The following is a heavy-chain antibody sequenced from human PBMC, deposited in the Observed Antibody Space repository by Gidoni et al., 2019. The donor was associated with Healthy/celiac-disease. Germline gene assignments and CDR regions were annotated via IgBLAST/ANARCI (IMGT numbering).Heavy chain of an antibody. CDR1: GGSISSSSYY. Sequence: QLQLQESGPGLVKPSETLSLTCTVSGGSISSSSYYWGWIRPPPGKGLEWIGSIYYSGSTYYNPSLKSRVTISVDTSKNQFSLKLSSVTAADTAVYYCAINSGWYGNWFDPWGQGTLVTVSS. V-gene: IGHV4-39*01. CDR3: AINSGWYGNWFDP. D-gene: IGHD6-19*01. J-gene: IGHJ5*02. CDR2: IYYSGST.